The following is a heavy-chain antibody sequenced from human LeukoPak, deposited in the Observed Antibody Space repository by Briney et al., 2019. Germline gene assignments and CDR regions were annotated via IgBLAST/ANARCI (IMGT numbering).Heavy chain of an antibody. CDR2: FDPEDGET. D-gene: IGHD1-26*01. J-gene: IGHJ4*02. Sequence: ASVKVSRKVSGYTLTELSMHWVRQAPGKGLEWMGGFDPEDGETIYAQKFQGRVTMTEDTFTDTAYMELSSLGSEDTAVYYCATGKGAMEYEGVFDYWGQGTLVTVSS. V-gene: IGHV1-24*01. CDR3: ATGKGAMEYEGVFDY. CDR1: GYTLTELS.